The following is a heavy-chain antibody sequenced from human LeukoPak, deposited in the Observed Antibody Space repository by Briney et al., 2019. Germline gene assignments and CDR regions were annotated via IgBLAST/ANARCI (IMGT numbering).Heavy chain of an antibody. CDR3: ASHQCSSTSCYSPMDV. CDR1: GFTFSDYF. Sequence: PGGSRSLSCVPSGFTFSDYFMSWIRPAPGGGLGWVSYIGSRESTIYYGDTVKGRLTTSTENPKKSLYLQRNSLRAEDTAVYYRASHQCSSTSCYSPMDVWGKGTTV. V-gene: IGHV3-11*04. J-gene: IGHJ6*03. CDR2: IGSRESTI. D-gene: IGHD2-2*01.